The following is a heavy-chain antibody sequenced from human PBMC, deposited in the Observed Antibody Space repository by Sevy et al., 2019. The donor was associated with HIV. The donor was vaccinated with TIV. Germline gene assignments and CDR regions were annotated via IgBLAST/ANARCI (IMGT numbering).Heavy chain of an antibody. D-gene: IGHD3-16*01. CDR2: ISYDGSNK. CDR1: GFTFSSYA. V-gene: IGHV3-30-3*01. Sequence: GGSLRLSCAASGFTFSSYAMHWVRQAPGKGLEWVAVISYDGSNKYYADSVKGRFTISRDNSKNTLYLQMNSLRAEDRDVNYCARGGGGRGFDYWGQGTLVTVSS. CDR3: ARGGGGRGFDY. J-gene: IGHJ4*02.